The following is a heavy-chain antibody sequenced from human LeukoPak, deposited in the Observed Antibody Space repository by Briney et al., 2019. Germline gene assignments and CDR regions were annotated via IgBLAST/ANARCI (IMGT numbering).Heavy chain of an antibody. Sequence: SETLSLTCTVSGGSISSHYWSWIRQPPGKGLEWIGYIYYSGSTNYNPSLKSRVTISVDTSKNQFSLKLSSVTAADTAVYYCARLITYYYDSSGHPGYWGQGTLVTVSS. J-gene: IGHJ4*02. D-gene: IGHD3-22*01. V-gene: IGHV4-59*11. CDR1: GGSISSHY. CDR3: ARLITYYYDSSGHPGY. CDR2: IYYSGST.